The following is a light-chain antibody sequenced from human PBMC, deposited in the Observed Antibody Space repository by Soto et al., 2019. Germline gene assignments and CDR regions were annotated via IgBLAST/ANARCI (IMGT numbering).Light chain of an antibody. CDR3: QQRSNWQYT. CDR2: DTS. J-gene: IGKJ2*01. Sequence: EIVLTQSPATLSLSPGERATLSCRASQSVSSYSAWYQQKPGQAPRLLIYDTSNRATGIPARFSGSGSGTDFTLTISGLEPEDFAFYYCQQRSNWQYTFGLGTRLEIK. CDR1: QSVSSY. V-gene: IGKV3-11*01.